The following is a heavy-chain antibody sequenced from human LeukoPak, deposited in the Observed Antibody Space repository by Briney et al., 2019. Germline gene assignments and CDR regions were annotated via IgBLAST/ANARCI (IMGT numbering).Heavy chain of an antibody. V-gene: IGHV3-30*04. CDR2: ISYDGSNK. J-gene: IGHJ4*02. CDR3: ARVMGRYCSSTSCYVDD. CDR1: GFTFSSYA. Sequence: PGGSLRLSCAASGFTFSSYAMHWVRQAPGKGLEWVAVISYDGSNKYYADSVKGRFTISRDNSKNTLYLQMNSLRAEDTAVYYCARVMGRYCSSTSCYVDDWGQGTLVTVSS. D-gene: IGHD2-2*01.